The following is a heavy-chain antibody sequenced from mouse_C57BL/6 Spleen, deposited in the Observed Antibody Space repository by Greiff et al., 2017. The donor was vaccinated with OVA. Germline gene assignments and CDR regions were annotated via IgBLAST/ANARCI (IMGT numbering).Heavy chain of an antibody. CDR3: AREREYYGSSPYWYFDV. J-gene: IGHJ1*03. CDR2: INPNYGTT. D-gene: IGHD1-1*01. V-gene: IGHV1-39*01. Sequence: VQLQQSGPELVKPGASVKISCTASGYSFTDYYMNWVKQSTGKSLEWIGVINPNYGTTSYNQKFKGKATLTVDQSSSTAYMQLNSLTSEDSAVYYCAREREYYGSSPYWYFDVWGTGTTVTVSS. CDR1: GYSFTDYY.